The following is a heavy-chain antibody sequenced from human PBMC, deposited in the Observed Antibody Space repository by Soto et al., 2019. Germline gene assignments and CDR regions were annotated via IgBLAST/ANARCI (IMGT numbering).Heavy chain of an antibody. CDR2: IIPIFGTA. CDR3: ARTGIAVAGTGYDY. D-gene: IGHD6-19*01. J-gene: IGHJ4*02. CDR1: GATFSSYA. Sequence: QGQLVQSGAEVKKPGSSVKVSCKASGATFSSYAINWVRQAPGQGLEWMGGIIPIFGTANYAQKFQGRVTITADESTSTAYMELSSLRSEDTAVYYCARTGIAVAGTGYDYWGQGTLVTVSS. V-gene: IGHV1-69*01.